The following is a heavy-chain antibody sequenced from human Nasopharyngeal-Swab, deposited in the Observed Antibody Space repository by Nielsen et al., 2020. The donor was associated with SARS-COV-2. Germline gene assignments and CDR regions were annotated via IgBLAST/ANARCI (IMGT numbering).Heavy chain of an antibody. D-gene: IGHD1-26*01. V-gene: IGHV3-23*01. Sequence: GESLKISCAASGFTFSSYAMSWVRQAPGKGLEWVSAISGSGGSTYYADSVKGRFTISRDNSKNTLYLQMNSLKTEDTAVYYCTRATATTGSYCWGQGTLVTVSS. J-gene: IGHJ4*02. CDR2: ISGSGGST. CDR1: GFTFSSYA. CDR3: TRATATTGSYC.